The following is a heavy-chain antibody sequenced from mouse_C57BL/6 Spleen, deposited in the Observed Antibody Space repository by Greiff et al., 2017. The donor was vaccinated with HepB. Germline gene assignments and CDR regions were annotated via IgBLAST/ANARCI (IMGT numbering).Heavy chain of an antibody. Sequence: VQLQQSGAELARPGASVKLSCKASGYTFTSYGISWVKQRTGQGLEWIGEIYPRSGNTYYNEKFKGKATLTADKSSSTAYMELRSLTSEDAAVYFCAAPIAKAMDYWGQGTSVTVSS. CDR3: AAPIAKAMDY. J-gene: IGHJ4*01. CDR2: IYPRSGNT. V-gene: IGHV1-81*01. CDR1: GYTFTSYG.